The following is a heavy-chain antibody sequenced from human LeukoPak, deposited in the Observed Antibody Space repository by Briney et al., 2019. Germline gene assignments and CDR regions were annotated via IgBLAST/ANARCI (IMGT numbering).Heavy chain of an antibody. CDR3: ARDRDIVVVPAAPIDY. CDR2: ITSSGSAI. Sequence: GGSLRLSCAASGFTFSTYKMNWVRQAPGKGLEWVSYITSSGSAIYYADSVKGRFTISRDNAKNSLYLQMNSLRAEDTAVYYCARDRDIVVVPAAPIDYWGQGTLVTVSS. D-gene: IGHD2-2*01. CDR1: GFTFSTYK. J-gene: IGHJ4*02. V-gene: IGHV3-48*04.